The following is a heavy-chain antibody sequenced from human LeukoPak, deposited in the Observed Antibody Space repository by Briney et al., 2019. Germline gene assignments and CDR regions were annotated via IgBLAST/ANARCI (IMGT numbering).Heavy chain of an antibody. CDR3: AREPLYGSGSYSFDY. J-gene: IGHJ4*02. D-gene: IGHD3-10*01. V-gene: IGHV3-48*02. CDR2: ISSSSSTI. Sequence: GGSLRLSCAASGFTFSSYSMNWVRQAPGKGLEWVSYISSSSSTIYYADPVKGRFTISSDNAKNSLYLQMNSLRDEDTAVYYCAREPLYGSGSYSFDYWGQGTLVTVSS. CDR1: GFTFSSYS.